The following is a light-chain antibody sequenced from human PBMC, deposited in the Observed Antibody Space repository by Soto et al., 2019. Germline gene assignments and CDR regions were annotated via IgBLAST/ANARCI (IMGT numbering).Light chain of an antibody. V-gene: IGKV3-11*01. CDR2: DAF. CDR1: PSVSNS. CDR3: QQRNRWPPLT. J-gene: IGKJ4*01. Sequence: ESVLTQSPATLSLSPGERATLSCRASPSVSNSLAWYQHKPGQAPRLLIYDAFNRATGVSTRFSGSGSGTDFTLTISSLEPEDFAVYYCQQRNRWPPLTFGGGTKVDIK.